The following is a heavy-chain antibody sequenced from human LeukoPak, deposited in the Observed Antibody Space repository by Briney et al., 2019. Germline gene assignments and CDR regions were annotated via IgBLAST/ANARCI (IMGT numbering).Heavy chain of an antibody. J-gene: IGHJ4*02. Sequence: SETLSLTCAVYGGSFSGYYWSWMRQPPGKGLEGIGEINHSGSTNYNPSLKSRVTISVATTKNQFSLKLSSVTAADTAVYYCVRGHRRGMVRGVQLDYWGQGTLVTVSS. CDR2: INHSGST. D-gene: IGHD3-10*01. CDR1: GGSFSGYY. CDR3: VRGHRRGMVRGVQLDY. V-gene: IGHV4-34*01.